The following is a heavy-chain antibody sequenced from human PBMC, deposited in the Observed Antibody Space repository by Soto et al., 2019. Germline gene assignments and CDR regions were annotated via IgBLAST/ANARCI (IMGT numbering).Heavy chain of an antibody. Sequence: PGGSLRLSCAASGFTFSSYAMRWVRQAPGKGLEWVSAISGSGGSTYYADSVKGRFTISRDNSKNTLYLQMNSLRAEDTAVYYCAKGYSGYDLPYLGCWGQGTLVTVSS. J-gene: IGHJ4*02. V-gene: IGHV3-23*01. CDR2: ISGSGGST. CDR1: GFTFSSYA. D-gene: IGHD5-12*01. CDR3: AKGYSGYDLPYLGC.